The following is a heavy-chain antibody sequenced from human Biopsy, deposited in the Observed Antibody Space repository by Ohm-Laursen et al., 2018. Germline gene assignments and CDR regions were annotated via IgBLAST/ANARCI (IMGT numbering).Heavy chain of an antibody. CDR2: IYYSVMT. V-gene: IGHV4-59*02. CDR3: ARDSGILNYGNFKYYHYYGMDV. D-gene: IGHD4-11*01. Sequence: GTLSLTCSVSGDSVTKYYWSWIRQPPGKGLEWIGHIYYSVMTNYNPSLQSRVSISVDTSRNQVSLTLRSVTAADTAVHYCARDSGILNYGNFKYYHYYGMDVWGQGTKVTVSS. J-gene: IGHJ6*02. CDR1: GDSVTKYY.